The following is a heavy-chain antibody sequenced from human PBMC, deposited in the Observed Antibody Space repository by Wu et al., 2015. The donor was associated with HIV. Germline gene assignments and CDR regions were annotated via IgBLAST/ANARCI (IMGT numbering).Heavy chain of an antibody. D-gene: IGHD5-12*01. CDR2: INLHSGGT. V-gene: IGHV1-2*02. CDR1: GHIFTAFY. CDR3: AFGQAATISDYYYMDV. J-gene: IGHJ6*03. Sequence: QVQLVQSETEVKKPGASVKVSCKTSGHIFTAFYIHWVRQAPGQGLEWMGWINLHSGGTSYAQKFQGRVTMTRDTSISTAYMELRRLRFDDTAVYYCAFGQAATISDYYYMDVWGQRDHGHRLF.